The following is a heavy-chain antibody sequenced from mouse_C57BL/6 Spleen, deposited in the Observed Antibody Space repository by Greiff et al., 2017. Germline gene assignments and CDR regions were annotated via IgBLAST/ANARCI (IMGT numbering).Heavy chain of an antibody. D-gene: IGHD1-1*01. V-gene: IGHV1-15*01. J-gene: IGHJ4*01. CDR1: GYTFTDYE. CDR3: TTPTVVAEYYAMDY. Sequence: VKLLESGAELVRPGASVTLSCKASGYTFTDYEMHWVKQTPVHGLEWIGAIDPETGGTAYNQKFKGKAILTADKSSSTAYMELRSLTSEDSAVYYGTTPTVVAEYYAMDYWGQGTSVTVSS. CDR2: IDPETGGT.